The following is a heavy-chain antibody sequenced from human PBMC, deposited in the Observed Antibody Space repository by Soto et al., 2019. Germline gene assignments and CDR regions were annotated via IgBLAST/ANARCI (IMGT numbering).Heavy chain of an antibody. CDR3: ARGYGDSHDY. CDR1: GGTFSSYT. CDR2: IIPMFGIA. V-gene: IGHV1-69*02. Sequence: QVQLVQSGAEVKKTGSSVKVSCKASGGTFSSYTISWVRQAPGQGLEWMGRIIPMFGIANYAQKFQGRVTITADKSTSTAYMVLSSLRSEDTAVYYCARGYGDSHDYWGQGTLVTVSS. J-gene: IGHJ4*02. D-gene: IGHD4-17*01.